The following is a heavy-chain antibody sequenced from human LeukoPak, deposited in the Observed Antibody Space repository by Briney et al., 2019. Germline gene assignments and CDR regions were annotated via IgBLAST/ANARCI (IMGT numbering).Heavy chain of an antibody. CDR3: ARGEAGYAPSHPHPSYYYYYMDV. CDR2: ISAYNGNT. Sequence: GASVKFSCKASGYTFTSYGISWVRQAPGQGLEWMGWISAYNGNTNYAQKLQGRVTMTTDTSTSTAYMELRSLRSDDTAVYYCARGEAGYAPSHPHPSYYYYYMDVWGKGTTVTVSS. V-gene: IGHV1-18*01. CDR1: GYTFTSYG. J-gene: IGHJ6*03. D-gene: IGHD5-18*01.